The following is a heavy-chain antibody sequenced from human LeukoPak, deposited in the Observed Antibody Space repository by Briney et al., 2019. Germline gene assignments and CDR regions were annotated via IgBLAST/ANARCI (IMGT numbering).Heavy chain of an antibody. V-gene: IGHV3-23*01. Sequence: PGGSLRLSCAASGFTFSSYAMSWVRQAPGKGLEWVSAISGSGGSTYYADSVKGGFTISRDNSKNTLYLQMNSLRAEDTAVYYCAKDRDCSSTSCYTWPRGAFDIWGQGTMVTVSS. CDR1: GFTFSSYA. CDR3: AKDRDCSSTSCYTWPRGAFDI. J-gene: IGHJ3*02. CDR2: ISGSGGST. D-gene: IGHD2-2*02.